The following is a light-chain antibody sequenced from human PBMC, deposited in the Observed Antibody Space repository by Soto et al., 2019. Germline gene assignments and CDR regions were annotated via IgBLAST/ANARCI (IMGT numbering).Light chain of an antibody. V-gene: IGKV1-27*01. CDR3: QKYNSAPLT. CDR2: AVS. Sequence: DVQMTQSPSSLSVSVGDRVTITCRASQVISNYLAWYQQKPGKPPQLIIYAVSTLQSGVPSRFSGSASGTEFTLTISSLQPEDVATYYCQKYNSAPLTFGQGTRLE. CDR1: QVISNY. J-gene: IGKJ5*01.